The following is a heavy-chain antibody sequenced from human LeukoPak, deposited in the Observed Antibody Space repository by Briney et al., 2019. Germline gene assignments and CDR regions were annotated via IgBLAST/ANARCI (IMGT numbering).Heavy chain of an antibody. CDR1: GFTFSSYA. D-gene: IGHD1-26*01. V-gene: IGHV3-23*01. CDR3: AKAQWELLGFDY. J-gene: IGHJ4*02. Sequence: GGSLRLSCAASGFTFSSYAMSWVRQAPGKGLEWVSAISGSGGSTYYADSVKGRFTISRDNSKNTLYLRMNSLRAEDTAVYYCAKAQWELLGFDYWGQGTLVTVSS. CDR2: ISGSGGST.